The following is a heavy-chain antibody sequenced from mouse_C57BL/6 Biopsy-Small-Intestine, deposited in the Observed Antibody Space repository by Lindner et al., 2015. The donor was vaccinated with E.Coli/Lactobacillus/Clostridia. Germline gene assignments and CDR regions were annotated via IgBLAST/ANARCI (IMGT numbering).Heavy chain of an antibody. CDR1: GYTFTDYE. CDR2: VDPETGGT. CDR3: TRYDYDEGAWFAY. Sequence: VQLQESGAELVRPGASVTLSCKASGYTFTDYEIHWVKQTPVHGLEWIGAVDPETGGTAYNQKFKGKAIVTADKSSSSAYMELPSLTYEDSAVYYCTRYDYDEGAWFAYWGQGTLVTVSA. V-gene: IGHV1-15*01. D-gene: IGHD2-4*01. J-gene: IGHJ3*01.